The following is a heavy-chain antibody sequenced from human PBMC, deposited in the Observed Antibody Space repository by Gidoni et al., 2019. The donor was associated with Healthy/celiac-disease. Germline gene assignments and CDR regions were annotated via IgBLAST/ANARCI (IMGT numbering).Heavy chain of an antibody. V-gene: IGHV5-51*01. D-gene: IGHD6-13*01. CDR2: IYPGDSDT. CDR1: GYTFTSYG. CDR3: ARHQSAAGTGYYYGMDV. Sequence: EVQLVQSGAEVKKPGESLKISCKGSGYTFTSYGIGWVRQMPGKGLEWMGIIYPGDSDTRYSPSFQGQVTISADKSISTAYLQWSSLKASDTAMYYCARHQSAAGTGYYYGMDVWGQGTTVTVSS. J-gene: IGHJ6*02.